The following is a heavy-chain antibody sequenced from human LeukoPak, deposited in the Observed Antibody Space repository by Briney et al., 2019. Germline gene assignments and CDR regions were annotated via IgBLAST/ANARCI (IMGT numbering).Heavy chain of an antibody. CDR2: INHSGST. CDR3: ARHYYDSSGYYLYYYYGMDV. CDR1: GGSFSGYY. J-gene: IGHJ6*02. D-gene: IGHD3-22*01. V-gene: IGHV4-34*01. Sequence: SETLSLTCAVYGGSFSGYYWSWIRQPPGKGLGWIGEINHSGSTNYNPSLKSRVTISVDTSKNQFSLKLSSVTAADTAVYYCARHYYDSSGYYLYYYYGMDVWGQGTTVTVSS.